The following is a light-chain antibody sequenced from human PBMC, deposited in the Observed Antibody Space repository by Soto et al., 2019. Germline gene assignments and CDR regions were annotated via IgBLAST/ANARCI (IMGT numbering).Light chain of an antibody. J-gene: IGKJ2*01. CDR1: QSVSSN. V-gene: IGKV3-15*01. CDR3: QKYNTWPYT. CDR2: GAS. Sequence: EIVMTQSPATLSVSPGERATLSCRASQSVSSNLAWYQQKPGQAPRLLIYGASTRATGIPARFSGSRSGTELNLTISGLKSEYFSVYYCQKYNTWPYTFGQGTKLEIK.